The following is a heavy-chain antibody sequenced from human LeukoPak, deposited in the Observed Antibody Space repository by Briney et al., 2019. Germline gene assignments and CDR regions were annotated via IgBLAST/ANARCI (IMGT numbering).Heavy chain of an antibody. Sequence: ASVKVSCKTSGYTFTYYYFHWVRQAPGQGLEWMGWINPNTGDTNYAQKFQSRVTLTRDTSISTAYMNLSSLRSDDTAVYYCARIRGSGAYDSGYSRWDFDYWGQGTLVTVSS. CDR1: GYTFTYYY. CDR2: INPNTGDT. J-gene: IGHJ4*02. CDR3: ARIRGSGAYDSGYSRWDFDY. V-gene: IGHV1-2*02. D-gene: IGHD3-10*01.